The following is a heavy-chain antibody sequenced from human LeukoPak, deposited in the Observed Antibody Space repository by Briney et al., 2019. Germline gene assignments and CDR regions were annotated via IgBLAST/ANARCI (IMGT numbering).Heavy chain of an antibody. CDR3: ARGAITMVRGVITHY. Sequence: ASVKVSCKASGYTFTGYYMHWVRQAPGQGLEWMGWINPNSGGTNYAQKFQGRVTMNRDTPISTAYMELSRLRSDDTAVYYCARGAITMVRGVITHYWGQGTLVTVSS. D-gene: IGHD3-10*01. CDR1: GYTFTGYY. V-gene: IGHV1-2*02. CDR2: INPNSGGT. J-gene: IGHJ4*02.